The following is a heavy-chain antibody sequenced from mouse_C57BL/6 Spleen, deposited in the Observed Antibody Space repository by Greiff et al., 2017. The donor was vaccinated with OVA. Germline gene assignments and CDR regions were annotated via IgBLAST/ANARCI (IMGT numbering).Heavy chain of an antibody. CDR2: IHPSDSDT. V-gene: IGHV1-74*01. CDR3: AMGGITTVVATNFDV. CDR1: GYTFTSYW. D-gene: IGHD1-1*01. Sequence: QVQLKQPGAELVKPGASVKVSCKASGYTFTSYWMHWVKQRPGQGLEWIGRIHPSDSDTNYNQKFKGKATLTVDKSSSTAYMQLSSLTSEDSAVYYCAMGGITTVVATNFDVWGTGTTVTVSS. J-gene: IGHJ1*03.